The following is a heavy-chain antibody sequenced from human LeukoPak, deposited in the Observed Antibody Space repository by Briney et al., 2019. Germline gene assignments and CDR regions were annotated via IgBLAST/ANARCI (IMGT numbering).Heavy chain of an antibody. CDR3: ARNLWFGESSDAFDM. CDR1: GYSISSGYY. CDR2: FDQSGST. Sequence: SETLSLTCTVSGYSISSGYYWGCIRQPPGKGLEWIGSFDQSGSTYYNPSLKSRVTISVDTSKNQFSLKLSSVTAADTAVYYCARNLWFGESSDAFDMWGQGTMVTVSS. J-gene: IGHJ3*02. V-gene: IGHV4-38-2*02. D-gene: IGHD3-10*01.